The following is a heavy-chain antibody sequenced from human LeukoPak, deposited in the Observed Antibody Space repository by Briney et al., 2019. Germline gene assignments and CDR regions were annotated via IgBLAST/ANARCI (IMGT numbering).Heavy chain of an antibody. J-gene: IGHJ5*02. CDR2: INHSGST. CDR1: GGSFSGYY. CDR3: ARSNYDILTGLEWFDP. D-gene: IGHD3-9*01. V-gene: IGHV4-34*01. Sequence: SETLSLTCAVYGGSFSGYYWSWIRQPPGKGLEWIGEINHSGSTNYNPSLKSRVTISVDTSKNQFSLKLSSVTAADTAVYYCARSNYDILTGLEWFDPWGQGTLVTVSS.